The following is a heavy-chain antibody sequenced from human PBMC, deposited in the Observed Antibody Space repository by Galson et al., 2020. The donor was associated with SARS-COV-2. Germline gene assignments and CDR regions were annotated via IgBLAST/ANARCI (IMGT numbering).Heavy chain of an antibody. CDR1: GFPFSSNA. CDR3: ATERYDNSRGLES. V-gene: IGHV3-30*09. Sequence: GGSLRLSCAASGFPFSSNAMHWVRQAPGKGLEWVTAISDAGKKRYYAESVRGRFAISRDNAGNTLHLQMNSLRPDDTATYYCATERYDNSRGLESWGQGTLVTVSS. CDR2: ISDAGKKR. J-gene: IGHJ4*02. D-gene: IGHD3-3*01.